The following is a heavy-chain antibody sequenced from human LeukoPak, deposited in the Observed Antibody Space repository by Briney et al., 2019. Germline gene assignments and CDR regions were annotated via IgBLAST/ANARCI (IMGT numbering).Heavy chain of an antibody. CDR2: INPNSGGT. CDR1: GYTFTGYY. D-gene: IGHD2-21*02. V-gene: IGHV1-2*02. J-gene: IGHJ4*02. CDR3: ARGAAYCGGDCRKPFDS. Sequence: GASVKVSCKASGYTFTGYYMHWVRQAPGQGLEWMGWINPNSGGTNYAQKFQGRVTMTRDTSISTAYMELSSLRSEDTAVYYCARGAAYCGGDCRKPFDSWGQGTLVTVSS.